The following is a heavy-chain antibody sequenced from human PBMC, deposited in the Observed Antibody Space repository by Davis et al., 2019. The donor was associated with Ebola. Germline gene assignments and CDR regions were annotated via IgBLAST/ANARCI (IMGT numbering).Heavy chain of an antibody. V-gene: IGHV4-34*01. Sequence: PSETLSLTCAVYGGSFSGYYWSWIRQPPGKGLEWIGEINHSGSTNYNPSLKSRVTISVDTSKNQFSLKLSSVTAADTAVYYCARNGQFYYFYYMDVWGKGTTVTVSS. CDR3: ARNGQFYYFYYMDV. CDR1: GGSFSGYY. J-gene: IGHJ6*03. CDR2: INHSGST. D-gene: IGHD2-8*01.